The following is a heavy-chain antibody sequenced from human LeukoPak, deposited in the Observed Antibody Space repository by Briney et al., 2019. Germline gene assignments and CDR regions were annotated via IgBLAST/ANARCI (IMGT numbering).Heavy chain of an antibody. V-gene: IGHV3-30*18. CDR3: AKDDGPYSSTWYSVGLIDY. CDR2: VSNDGRKT. J-gene: IGHJ4*02. Sequence: GRSLRLSCAASGFSFSTYAMQWVRQAPGKGLDWVGVVSNDGRKTQYADSVKGRFTISRDSSKKTVYLQMNSLTTEDTGVYYCAKDDGPYSSTWYSVGLIDYWGQGTLVTVS. CDR1: GFSFSTYA. D-gene: IGHD6-13*01.